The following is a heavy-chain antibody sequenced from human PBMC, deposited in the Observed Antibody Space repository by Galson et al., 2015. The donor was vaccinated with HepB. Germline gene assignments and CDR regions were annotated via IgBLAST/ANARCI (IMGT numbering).Heavy chain of an antibody. CDR2: ISSSSSYI. Sequence: SLRLSCAASGFTFSSYSMNWVRQAPGKGLEWVSSISSSSSYIYYADSVKGRFTISRDNAKNSLYLQMNILRAEDTAVYYCARDYYCGGDCSIHDAFEISGQGTLVTVSS. J-gene: IGHJ3*02. V-gene: IGHV3-21*01. CDR3: ARDYYCGGDCSIHDAFEI. CDR1: GFTFSSYS. D-gene: IGHD2-21*02.